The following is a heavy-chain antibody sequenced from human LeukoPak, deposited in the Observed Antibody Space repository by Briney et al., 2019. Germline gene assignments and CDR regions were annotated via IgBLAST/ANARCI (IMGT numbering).Heavy chain of an antibody. J-gene: IGHJ4*02. D-gene: IGHD2-15*01. CDR3: AKISWDGRGTFY. CDR1: GFTFSTYS. V-gene: IGHV3-23*01. Sequence: GGSLRLSCAASGFTFSTYSMSWVRQAPGKELEWVSAIRGGGENTYYADSVKGRFTISRDNSKDTLSLQMNSLRAEDTAVYYCAKISWDGRGTFYWGQGTLVTVSS. CDR2: IRGGGENT.